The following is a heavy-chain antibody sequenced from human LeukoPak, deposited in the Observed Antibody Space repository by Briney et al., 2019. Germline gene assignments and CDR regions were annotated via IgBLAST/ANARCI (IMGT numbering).Heavy chain of an antibody. CDR3: AKDKMAYSTSSWDY. CDR1: GFTFSSYG. CDR2: IWYDGSNK. D-gene: IGHD6-6*01. V-gene: IGHV3-33*06. Sequence: ALRLSCAASGFTFSSYGMHWVRQAPGKGLEWVAVIWYDGSNKYYADSVKGRFTISRDNSKNTLYLQMNSLRAEDTAVYYCAKDKMAYSTSSWDYWGQGTLVTVSS. J-gene: IGHJ4*02.